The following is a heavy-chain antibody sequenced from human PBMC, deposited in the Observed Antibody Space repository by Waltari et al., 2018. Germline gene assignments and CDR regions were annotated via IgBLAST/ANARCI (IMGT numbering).Heavy chain of an antibody. Sequence: QVQLKQWGAGLLKPSETLSLTCAVYGGSFSGYYWSWIRQPPGKGLEWIGEINHSGSTNYNQYLKSRVTISVDTSKNQFSLKLSSVTAADTAVYYCAGGRLGYCSSTSCYDYYYYGMDVWGQGTTVTVSS. CDR2: INHSGST. V-gene: IGHV4-34*01. CDR1: GGSFSGYY. D-gene: IGHD2-2*01. CDR3: AGGRLGYCSSTSCYDYYYYGMDV. J-gene: IGHJ6*02.